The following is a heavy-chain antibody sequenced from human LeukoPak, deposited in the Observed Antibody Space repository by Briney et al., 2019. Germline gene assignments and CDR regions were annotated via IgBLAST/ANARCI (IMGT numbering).Heavy chain of an antibody. D-gene: IGHD5-18*01. V-gene: IGHV3-7*03. J-gene: IGHJ3*02. CDR2: IKQDGSEK. CDR1: GFTFSSYW. Sequence: GGSLRLSCAASGFTFSSYWMSWVRQAPGKGLEGVANIKQDGSEKYYVDSVKGRFTISRDNAKNSLYLQMNSLRAEDTAVYYYARVGTAMVGDAFDIWGQGTMVTVSS. CDR3: ARVGTAMVGDAFDI.